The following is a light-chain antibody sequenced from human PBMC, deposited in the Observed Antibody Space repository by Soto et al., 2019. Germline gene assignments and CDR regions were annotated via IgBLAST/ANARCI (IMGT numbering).Light chain of an antibody. CDR2: GAS. J-gene: IGKJ5*01. Sequence: EIVMTQSPATLSVSPGERATFSCRASQSVSSNLAWYQQKPGQAPRLLIYGASIRATGIPVRFSGSGSGTDFTLTISSLEPEDFAVYYCQQRTSSITFGQGTRLEIK. V-gene: IGKV3-11*01. CDR1: QSVSSN. CDR3: QQRTSSIT.